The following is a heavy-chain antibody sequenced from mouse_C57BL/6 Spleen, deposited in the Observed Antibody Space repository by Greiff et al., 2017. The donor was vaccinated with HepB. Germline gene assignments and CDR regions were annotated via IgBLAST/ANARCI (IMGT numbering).Heavy chain of an antibody. D-gene: IGHD6-1*01. V-gene: IGHV1S81*02. CDR3: ARVITRDY. CDR1: GYTFTSYW. CDR2: INPSNGRT. J-gene: IGHJ2*01. Sequence: QVQLKQSGAELVKPGASVKLSCKASGYTFTSYWMHWVKQRPGQGLEWIGEINPSNGRTNYNEKFKSKATLTVDKSSSPAYMQLSSPTSEDSAVYYCARVITRDYWGQGTTLTVSS.